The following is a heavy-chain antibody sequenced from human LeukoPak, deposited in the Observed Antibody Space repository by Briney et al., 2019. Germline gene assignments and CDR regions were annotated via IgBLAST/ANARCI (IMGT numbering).Heavy chain of an antibody. V-gene: IGHV4-31*03. CDR2: IYYSGST. J-gene: IGHJ2*01. CDR3: ARFRYYDSSGDGSHWYFDL. CDR1: GGSISSGGYY. D-gene: IGHD3-22*01. Sequence: SQTLSLTCTVSGGSISSGGYYWSWIRQHPGKGLEWIGYIYYSGSTYYNPSLKSRVTISVDTSKNQFSLKLSSVTAADTAVYYCARFRYYDSSGDGSHWYFDLWGRGTLVTVSS.